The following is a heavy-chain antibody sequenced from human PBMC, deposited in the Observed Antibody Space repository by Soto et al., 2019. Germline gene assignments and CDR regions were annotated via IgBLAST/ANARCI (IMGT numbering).Heavy chain of an antibody. D-gene: IGHD3-10*01. CDR1: GFTFSSYS. Sequence: EVQLVESGGGLVKPGGSLRLSCAASGFTFSSYSMNWVRQAPGKGLEWVSSISSSSSYIYYADSVKGRFTISRDNAKNSLYLHMNSLRAEDTAVYYCARDHSLWFGETRVLWFDPWGQGTLVTVSS. CDR2: ISSSSSYI. V-gene: IGHV3-21*01. CDR3: ARDHSLWFGETRVLWFDP. J-gene: IGHJ5*02.